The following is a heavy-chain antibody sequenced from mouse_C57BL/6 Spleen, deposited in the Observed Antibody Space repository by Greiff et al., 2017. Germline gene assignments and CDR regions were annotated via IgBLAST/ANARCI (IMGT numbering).Heavy chain of an antibody. CDR3: ARDKDYGMDY. CDR1: GYSITSGYY. CDR2: ISYDGSN. J-gene: IGHJ4*01. V-gene: IGHV3-6*01. Sequence: EVQLQQSGPGLVKPSQSLSLTCSVTGYSITSGYYWNWIRQFPGNKLEWMGYISYDGSNNYNPSLKNRISITRDTSKNQFFLKLNSVTTEDTATYYCARDKDYGMDYWGQGTSVTVSS.